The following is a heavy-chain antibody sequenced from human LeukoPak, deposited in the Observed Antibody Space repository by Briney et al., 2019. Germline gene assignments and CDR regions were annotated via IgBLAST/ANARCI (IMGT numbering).Heavy chain of an antibody. CDR1: GFTFSNTW. D-gene: IGHD3-10*01. CDR2: IKSKTDGGTT. V-gene: IGHV3-15*01. J-gene: IGHJ4*02. Sequence: GGSLRLSCAASGFTFSNTWMSWVRQAPGKGLEWVGRIKSKTDGGTTDYAAPVKGRFTISRDDSQKTLYLQINSLKTEDTAVYYCTTDAGGGFGEFNPYFDYWGQGTLVTVSS. CDR3: TTDAGGGFGEFNPYFDY.